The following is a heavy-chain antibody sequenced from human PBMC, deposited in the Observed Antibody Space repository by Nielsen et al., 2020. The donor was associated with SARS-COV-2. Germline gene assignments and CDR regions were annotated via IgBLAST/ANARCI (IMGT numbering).Heavy chain of an antibody. J-gene: IGHJ4*02. V-gene: IGHV3-74*01. CDR3: AREWELTPGYYFDY. Sequence: GGSLRLSCAASGFTFSGYWIHWVRQAPGKGLEWVSIINTDGSVRRYADSVKGRFTISRDNSKNTLYLQMNSLRAADTAVYYCAREWELTPGYYFDYWGQGTLATVSS. CDR2: INTDGSVR. CDR1: GFTFSGYW. D-gene: IGHD1-26*01.